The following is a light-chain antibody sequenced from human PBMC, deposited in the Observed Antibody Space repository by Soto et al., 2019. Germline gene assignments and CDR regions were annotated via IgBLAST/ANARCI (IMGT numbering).Light chain of an antibody. CDR2: DAS. CDR1: QSVSSY. J-gene: IGKJ2*01. Sequence: EIVLTQSPATLSLSPGERATLSCRASQSVSSYLAWYQQKPGQAPRLLIYDASNRATGIPARFSSSGSGTDFTLPSSSLEPEDVAVYCCQQRSNWPPYTFGQGTKLEIK. CDR3: QQRSNWPPYT. V-gene: IGKV3-11*01.